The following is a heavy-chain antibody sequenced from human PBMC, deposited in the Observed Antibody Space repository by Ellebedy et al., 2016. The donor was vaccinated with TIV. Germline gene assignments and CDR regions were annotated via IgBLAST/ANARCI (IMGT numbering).Heavy chain of an antibody. D-gene: IGHD2-8*02. CDR3: ARHPETGGYAEDT. CDR2: VYPGDSDT. Sequence: KVSCKGSGYRFSNDWIGWVRQMPGKGLEWMGVVYPGDSDTRYSPSFQGQVTISADKSISTAYLQWNSLNTADPAMYYCARHPETGGYAEDTWGQGTLVTVTS. V-gene: IGHV5-51*01. CDR1: GYRFSNDW. J-gene: IGHJ5*02.